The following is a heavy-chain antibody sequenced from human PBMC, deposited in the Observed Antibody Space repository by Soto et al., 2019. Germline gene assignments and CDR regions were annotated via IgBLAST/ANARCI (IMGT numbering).Heavy chain of an antibody. CDR3: ARDRSSSVRGLFDY. CDR2: ISSSSSYI. CDR1: GFTFSSYS. D-gene: IGHD6-6*01. Sequence: GGSLRLSCAASGFTFSSYSMNWVRQAPGKGLEWVSSISSSSSYIYYADSVKGRFTISRDNAKNSLYLQMNSLRAEDTAVYYCARDRSSSVRGLFDYWGQGTLVTVSS. V-gene: IGHV3-21*01. J-gene: IGHJ4*02.